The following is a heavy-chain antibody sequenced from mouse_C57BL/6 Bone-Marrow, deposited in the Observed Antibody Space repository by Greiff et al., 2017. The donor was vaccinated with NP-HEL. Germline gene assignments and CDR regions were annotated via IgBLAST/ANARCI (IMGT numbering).Heavy chain of an antibody. CDR3: ARCSSRYYFDY. Sequence: VQLQQSGAELVRPGASVKLSCKASGYTFTDYYINWVKQRPGQGLEWIARIYPGSGHTYYNEKFKGKATLTAEKSSSTAYMQLSSLTSEDSAVYFCARCSSRYYFDYWGQGTTLTVSS. CDR1: GYTFTDYY. CDR2: IYPGSGHT. D-gene: IGHD1-1*01. V-gene: IGHV1-76*01. J-gene: IGHJ2*01.